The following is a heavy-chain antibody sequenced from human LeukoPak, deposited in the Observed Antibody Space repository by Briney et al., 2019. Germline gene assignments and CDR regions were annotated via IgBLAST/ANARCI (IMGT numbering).Heavy chain of an antibody. CDR1: GGTFSSYA. CDR3: AGDPWYSSGWEDY. J-gene: IGHJ4*02. CDR2: IIPIFGTA. D-gene: IGHD6-19*01. Sequence: AVKVSCKASGGTFSSYAISWVRQAPGQGLEWMGGIIPIFGTANYAQKFQGRVTMTRNTSISTAYMELSSLRSEDTAVYYCAGDPWYSSGWEDYWGQGTLVTVSS. V-gene: IGHV1-69*05.